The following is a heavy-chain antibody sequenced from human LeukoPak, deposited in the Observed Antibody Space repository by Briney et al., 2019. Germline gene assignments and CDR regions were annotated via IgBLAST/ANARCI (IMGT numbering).Heavy chain of an antibody. CDR3: ARELGVQLERRWWFDP. Sequence: GASVKVSCKASGYTFTGYYMHWVRQAPGQGLEWMGWISPNSGGTNYAQKFQGRVTMTRDTSISTAYMELSRLRSDDTAVYYCARELGVQLERRWWFDPWGQGTLVTVSS. V-gene: IGHV1-2*02. J-gene: IGHJ5*02. CDR1: GYTFTGYY. D-gene: IGHD1-1*01. CDR2: ISPNSGGT.